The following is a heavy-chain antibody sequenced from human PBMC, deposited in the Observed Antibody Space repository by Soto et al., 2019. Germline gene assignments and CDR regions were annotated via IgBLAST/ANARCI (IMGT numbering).Heavy chain of an antibody. D-gene: IGHD1-26*01. CDR3: ARTHSGSYYSVFNY. CDR1: NFSISSGYY. CDR2: IYRSGTT. J-gene: IGHJ4*02. Sequence: SETLSLSCVVSNFSISSGYYWGWIRQSPGKGLEWIASIYRSGTTSYNPSLKSRVTISVDPSKNQFSLMLTAVTAADTAVYYCARTHSGSYYSVFNYWGRGSLVTVSS. V-gene: IGHV4-38-2*01.